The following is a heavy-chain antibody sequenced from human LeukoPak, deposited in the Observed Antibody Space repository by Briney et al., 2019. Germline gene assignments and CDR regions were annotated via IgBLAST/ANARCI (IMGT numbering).Heavy chain of an antibody. CDR2: IYYSGST. Sequence: SETLSLTCTVSGGSISSYYWSWTRQPPGKGLEWIGYIYYSGSTNYTPSLKSRVTISVDTSKNQFSLKLSSVTAADTAVYYCARETVSSGYYYYYGMDVWGQGTTVTVSS. J-gene: IGHJ6*02. V-gene: IGHV4-59*01. CDR3: ARETVSSGYYYYYGMDV. CDR1: GGSISSYY. D-gene: IGHD3-22*01.